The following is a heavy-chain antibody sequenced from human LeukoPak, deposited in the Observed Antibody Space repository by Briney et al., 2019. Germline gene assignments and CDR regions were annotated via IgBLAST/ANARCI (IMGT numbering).Heavy chain of an antibody. Sequence: GGSLRLSCAASGFTVSSNYMSWVRQAPGKGLEWVSVIYSSGSTYYADSVKGRFTISRDNSKNTLYLQMNSLRAEDTAVYYCARIKWNSYDYWGQGTLVTVSS. CDR2: IYSSGST. CDR3: ARIKWNSYDY. CDR1: GFTVSSNY. D-gene: IGHD1-26*01. J-gene: IGHJ4*02. V-gene: IGHV3-66*01.